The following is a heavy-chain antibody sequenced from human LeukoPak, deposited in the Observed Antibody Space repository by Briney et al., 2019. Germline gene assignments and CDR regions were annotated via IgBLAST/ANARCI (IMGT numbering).Heavy chain of an antibody. V-gene: IGHV4-39*06. CDR3: ARDTPYSSSWYWFDP. J-gene: IGHJ5*02. D-gene: IGHD6-13*01. CDR2: IYYSGST. CDR1: GGSISSSSYY. Sequence: SETLSLTCTVSGGSISSSSYYWGWIRQPPGKGLEWIGSIYYSGSTYYNPSLKSRVTISVDKSKNQFPLKLSSVTAADTAVYYCARDTPYSSSWYWFDPWGQGTLVTVSS.